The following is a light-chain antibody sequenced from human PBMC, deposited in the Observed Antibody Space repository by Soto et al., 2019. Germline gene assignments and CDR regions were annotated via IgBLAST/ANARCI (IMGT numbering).Light chain of an antibody. CDR1: SSDVGAYNY. V-gene: IGLV2-8*01. Sequence: QSALTQPPSASGSPGQSVTISCTGTSSDVGAYNYVSWYQQHPGKAPKLIIYEVTKRPSGVPGRFSGSKSGNTASLTVSGLQADDEGEYYCTSYAGSNNFVVFGGGTKLTVL. J-gene: IGLJ2*01. CDR2: EVT. CDR3: TSYAGSNNFVV.